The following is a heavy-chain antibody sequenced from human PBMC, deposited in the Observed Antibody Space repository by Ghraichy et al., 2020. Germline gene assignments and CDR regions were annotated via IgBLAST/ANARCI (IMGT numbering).Heavy chain of an antibody. J-gene: IGHJ3*02. D-gene: IGHD2-21*02. CDR1: GYTFTNYW. Sequence: GESLNISCKASGYTFTNYWIGWVRQMPGKVLEWMGIIYPSDSDTKYSPSFQGQVIISADKSISTAYLQWSSLKVSDTAMYYCARPLESRGDLIWGQGTMVSVSS. CDR2: IYPSDSDT. V-gene: IGHV5-51*01. CDR3: ARPLESRGDLI.